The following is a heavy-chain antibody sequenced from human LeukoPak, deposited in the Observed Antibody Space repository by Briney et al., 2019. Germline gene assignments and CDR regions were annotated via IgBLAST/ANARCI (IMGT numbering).Heavy chain of an antibody. CDR3: AKHIVGAYGMDV. D-gene: IGHD1-26*01. CDR2: TSYDGSNK. CDR1: GFTFSNYA. V-gene: IGHV3-30-3*02. Sequence: GGSLRLSCAASGFTFSNYALHWVRQAPGKGLEWVAVTSYDGSNKNYADSVKGRFTISRDNSKNTLFLQMNSLRAEDTAVYYCAKHIVGAYGMDVWGQGTTVTVSS. J-gene: IGHJ6*02.